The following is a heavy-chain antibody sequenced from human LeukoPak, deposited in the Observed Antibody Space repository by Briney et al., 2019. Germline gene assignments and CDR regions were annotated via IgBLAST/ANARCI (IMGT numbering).Heavy chain of an antibody. CDR1: GFTFSSYS. CDR3: ARDYPSGYRFDY. CDR2: ISSSSSTYI. Sequence: GGSLGLSCAASGFTFSSYSMNWVRQAPGKGLEWVSSISSSSSTYIYYADSVKGRFTISRDNAKNSLYLQMNSLRAEDTAVYYCARDYPSGYRFDYWGQGTLLTVSS. V-gene: IGHV3-21*01. D-gene: IGHD5-12*01. J-gene: IGHJ4*02.